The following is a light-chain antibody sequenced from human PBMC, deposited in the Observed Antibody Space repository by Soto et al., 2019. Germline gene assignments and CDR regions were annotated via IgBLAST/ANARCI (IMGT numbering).Light chain of an antibody. CDR3: QQRLNPSRT. CDR2: DTS. J-gene: IGKJ4*01. Sequence: EIVLTQSPATLSLSPGERATLSCRASQSVNNNLAWYQQKPGQAPRLLIYDTSNRVTGIPARFSGSGSGTDFTLTISSLEPEDFAVYYCQQRLNPSRTFGGGTKVEI. CDR1: QSVNNN. V-gene: IGKV3-11*01.